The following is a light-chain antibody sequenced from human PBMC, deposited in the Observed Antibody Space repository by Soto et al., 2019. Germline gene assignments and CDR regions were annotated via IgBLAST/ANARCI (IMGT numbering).Light chain of an antibody. J-gene: IGLJ7*01. Sequence: QSVLKQAHSVSAAPGQKVSISCSGRYSNIGHNYVSWYQQLPGTAPRLLIYENNRRPSGIPDRFSGSKSGTSATLGITGHQPGDEADYYCGTWDSSLSAGAVVGGGTQLTVL. V-gene: IGLV1-51*01. CDR1: YSNIGHNY. CDR2: ENN. CDR3: GTWDSSLSAGAV.